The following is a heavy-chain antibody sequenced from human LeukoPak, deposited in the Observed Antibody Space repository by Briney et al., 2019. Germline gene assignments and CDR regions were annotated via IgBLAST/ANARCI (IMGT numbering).Heavy chain of an antibody. CDR3: ANQPYTSPGLYFDL. D-gene: IGHD2-2*01. J-gene: IGHJ4*02. V-gene: IGHV3-43*01. CDR1: GFTFDDYA. CDR2: ISWDGGST. Sequence: GGSLRLSCAASGFTFDDYAMHWVRQAPGKGLEWVSLISWDGGSTSYADSVKGRFTISRDNSKNSLYLQMNSLRTEDTALYYCANQPYTSPGLYFDLWGQGTLVTVSS.